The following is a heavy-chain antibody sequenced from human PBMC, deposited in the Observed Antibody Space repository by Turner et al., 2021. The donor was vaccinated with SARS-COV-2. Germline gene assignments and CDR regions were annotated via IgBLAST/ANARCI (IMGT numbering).Heavy chain of an antibody. CDR2: IYYRGST. Sequence: QVQLQESGPGLVKPLDTLSLTCTVSGGSMNTNYWSWIRQPPGKRLEWIGYIYYRGSTNYNPSLESRVTISVDTSKNQFSLKLTSVTAADTAIYYCARETVNNWVDPWGQGTLVTVSS. CDR1: GGSMNTNY. CDR3: ARETVNNWVDP. D-gene: IGHD2-21*02. J-gene: IGHJ5*02. V-gene: IGHV4-59*01.